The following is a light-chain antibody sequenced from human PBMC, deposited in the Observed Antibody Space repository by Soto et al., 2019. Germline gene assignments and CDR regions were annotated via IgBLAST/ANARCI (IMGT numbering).Light chain of an antibody. J-gene: IGKJ5*01. Sequence: DIPMTQSPPSLSVSVGDRVTITCQASQDISNYLHWFQRKPGKAPQLLIFDVSNLQTGVPSRFSGGGSGTDFALTISSLEPEDIATYYCQQYDSLPLTFGQGTRLEI. CDR1: QDISNY. V-gene: IGKV1-33*01. CDR3: QQYDSLPLT. CDR2: DVS.